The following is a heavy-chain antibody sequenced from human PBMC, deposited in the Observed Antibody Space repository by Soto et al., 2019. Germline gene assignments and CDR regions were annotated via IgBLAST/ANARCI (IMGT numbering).Heavy chain of an antibody. J-gene: IGHJ6*02. V-gene: IGHV1-69*13. D-gene: IGHD3-22*01. CDR2: IIPIFGTA. Sequence: SVKVSCKASGGTFSSYAISWVRQAPGQGLEWMGGIIPIFGTANYAQKFQGRVTITADESTSTAYMELSSLRAEDTAVYYCAKGPPTYYYDSSGSFYYYYGMDVWGQGTTVTVSS. CDR3: AKGPPTYYYDSSGSFYYYYGMDV. CDR1: GGTFSSYA.